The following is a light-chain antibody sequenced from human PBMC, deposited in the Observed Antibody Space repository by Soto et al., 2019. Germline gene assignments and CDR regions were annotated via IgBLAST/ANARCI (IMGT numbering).Light chain of an antibody. CDR3: QQRSKWPIT. CDR2: DAS. CDR1: QSVSSY. Sequence: EIVLTQSPATLSLSPGERITLSCGASQSVSSYLAWYQQKPGQAPRLLIHDASNRATGIPARFSGSGSGTDFTLTISSLEPEDFAVYYCQQRSKWPITFGQGTRLETK. J-gene: IGKJ5*01. V-gene: IGKV3-11*01.